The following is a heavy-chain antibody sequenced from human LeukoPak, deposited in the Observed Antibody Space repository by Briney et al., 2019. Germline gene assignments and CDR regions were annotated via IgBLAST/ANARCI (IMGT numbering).Heavy chain of an antibody. J-gene: IGHJ4*02. CDR1: GYTFTSYY. CDR3: ARSRVGSGSPAAYYFDY. Sequence: GASVKVSCKASGYTFTSYYMHWVRQAPGQGLEWMGIINPSGGSTSYAQKFQGRVTMTRDTSTSTVYMELSSLRSEDTAVYYCARSRVGSGSPAAYYFDYWGQGTLVTVSS. CDR2: INPSGGST. V-gene: IGHV1-46*01. D-gene: IGHD6-19*01.